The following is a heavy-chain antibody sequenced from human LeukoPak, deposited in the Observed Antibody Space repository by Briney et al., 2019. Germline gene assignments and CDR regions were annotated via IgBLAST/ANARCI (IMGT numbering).Heavy chain of an antibody. J-gene: IGHJ6*02. CDR3: ARGTSSIAAAGTHYYYGMDV. CDR1: GFMFSSYG. V-gene: IGHV3-33*01. D-gene: IGHD6-13*01. Sequence: GGSLRLSCAASGFMFSSYGMHWVRQAPGKGLEWVAVIWYDGSNKYYVDSMKGRFTISRDNSKNTLYLQMNSLRVEDTAVYYCARGTSSIAAAGTHYYYGMDVWGQGTTVTVSS. CDR2: IWYDGSNK.